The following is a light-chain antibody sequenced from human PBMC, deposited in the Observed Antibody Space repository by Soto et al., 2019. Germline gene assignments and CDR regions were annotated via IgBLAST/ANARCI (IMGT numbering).Light chain of an antibody. Sequence: QSALTQPRSVSASLGQSVTISCTGTSSDVGRYDYVSWYQQHPGKAPKLIVYDVTERPSGVPDRFSGSKSGSTASLTISGLQAEDEADYSCCSFAGSYSYVFGTGTKVTVL. J-gene: IGLJ1*01. CDR3: CSFAGSYSYV. V-gene: IGLV2-11*01. CDR1: SSDVGRYDY. CDR2: DVT.